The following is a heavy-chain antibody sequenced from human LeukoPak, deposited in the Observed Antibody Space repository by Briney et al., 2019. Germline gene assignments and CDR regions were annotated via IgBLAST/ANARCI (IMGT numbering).Heavy chain of an antibody. CDR1: GYTFTGYC. CDR2: ISPKSGDT. J-gene: IGHJ4*02. D-gene: IGHD2-2*01. Sequence: GASVKVSCKASGYTFTGYCMHWVRQAPGQGHEWMGWISPKSGDTNYAQNFQGRVTMTRDTSISTAYMELSRLTSDDTAVYYCARGRDKTTSLAIDYWGQGTLVTVSS. V-gene: IGHV1-2*02. CDR3: ARGRDKTTSLAIDY.